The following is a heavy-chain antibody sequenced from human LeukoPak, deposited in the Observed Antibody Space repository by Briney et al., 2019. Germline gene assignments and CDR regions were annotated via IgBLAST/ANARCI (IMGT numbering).Heavy chain of an antibody. CDR1: GITLSNYG. CDR2: ISDGGGSR. Sequence: TGGSLRLSCAVSGITLSNYGMSWVRQAPGKGLEWVAGISDGGGSRNYADSVKGRFTISRDNPKNTLYLQMNSLRAEDTAVYFCAKRGVVIRAVIIVGFHKEAYYFDYWGQGALVTVPS. D-gene: IGHD3-10*01. J-gene: IGHJ4*02. CDR3: AKRGVVIRAVIIVGFHKEAYYFDY. V-gene: IGHV3-23*01.